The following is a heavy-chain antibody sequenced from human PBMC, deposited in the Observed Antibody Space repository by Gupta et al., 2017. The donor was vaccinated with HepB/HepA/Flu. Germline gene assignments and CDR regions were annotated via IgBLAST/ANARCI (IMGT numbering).Heavy chain of an antibody. J-gene: IGHJ4*02. CDR2: ISGSGGST. CDR3: AKDLTIFGVVTGNFDY. CDR1: GFTFSSYA. Sequence: EVQLLESGGGLVQPGGSLRLSCAASGFTFSSYAMSWVRQAPGKGLEWVSAISGSGGSTYYADSVKGRFTISRDNSKNTLYLQMNSLRAEDTAVYYCAKDLTIFGVVTGNFDYWGQGTLVTVSS. V-gene: IGHV3-23*01. D-gene: IGHD3-3*01.